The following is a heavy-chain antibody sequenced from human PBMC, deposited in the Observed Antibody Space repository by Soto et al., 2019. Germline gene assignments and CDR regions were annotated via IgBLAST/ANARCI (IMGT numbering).Heavy chain of an antibody. CDR1: GGSISSSSYY. Sequence: SETLSLTCTVSGGSISSSSYYWGWIRQPPGKGLEWIGSIYYSGSTYYNPSLKSRVTISVDTSKNQFSLKLSSLTAADTAVYSCARLILTGPIAPWGQGTRITVSS. D-gene: IGHD3-9*01. CDR3: ARLILTGPIAP. CDR2: IYYSGST. V-gene: IGHV4-39*01. J-gene: IGHJ5*02.